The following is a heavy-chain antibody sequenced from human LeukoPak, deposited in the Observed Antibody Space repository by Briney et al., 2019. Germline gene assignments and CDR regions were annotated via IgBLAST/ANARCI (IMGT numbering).Heavy chain of an antibody. CDR3: ARGGKAAIRFDL. CDR1: GGSISSDDYY. D-gene: IGHD2-15*01. J-gene: IGHJ2*01. Sequence: SQTLSLTCTVSGGSISSDDYYWSWIRQPPGKGLEWIGYIYYSGSTYYNPSRKSRVTISVDTSKNQFSLKLTSVTAADTAVYYCARGGKAAIRFDLWGRGTLVTVSS. V-gene: IGHV4-30-4*01. CDR2: IYYSGST.